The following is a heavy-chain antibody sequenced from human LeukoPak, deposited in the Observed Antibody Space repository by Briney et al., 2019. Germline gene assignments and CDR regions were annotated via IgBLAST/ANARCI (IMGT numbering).Heavy chain of an antibody. CDR2: INWNGGNT. CDR3: ARIGDDYNEYVDY. V-gene: IGHV3-20*04. Sequence: GVLRLSCVASGFRFDYYGMSWVRQAPGKGLEWVSGINWNGGNTGYGDSVKGRFTISRDNAKNSLYLQMNNLRAEDTAVYYCARIGDDYNEYVDYWGQGTLVTVSS. J-gene: IGHJ4*02. D-gene: IGHD5-24*01. CDR1: GFRFDYYG.